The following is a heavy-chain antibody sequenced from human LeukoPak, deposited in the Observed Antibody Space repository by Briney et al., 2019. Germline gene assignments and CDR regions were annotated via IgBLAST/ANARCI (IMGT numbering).Heavy chain of an antibody. CDR3: ARVRYSYGSFDY. CDR2: INPNSGGT. CDR1: GYTFTGYY. Sequence: ASVKVSCKASGYTFTGYYMHWVRQAPGQGLEWMGWINPNSGGTNYAQKFQGRVTMTRDTSISTAYMELSRLRSDDTAVYYCARVRYSYGSFDYWGQGTLVTVSS. D-gene: IGHD5-18*01. V-gene: IGHV1-2*02. J-gene: IGHJ4*02.